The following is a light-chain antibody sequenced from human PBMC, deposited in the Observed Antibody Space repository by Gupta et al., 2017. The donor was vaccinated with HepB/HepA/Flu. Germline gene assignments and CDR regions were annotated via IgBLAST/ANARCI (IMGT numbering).Light chain of an antibody. CDR2: QAT. Sequence: DIQMTQSPSSLSASVGDRITITCRASRSIGSRLARPQQKPGRTPELLVYQATILDTGVPPRFRGSGSGTDFTLAISTLLAADLTPYYCRHQSYFLWTFGQGTRVEI. J-gene: IGKJ1*01. CDR1: RSIGSR. V-gene: IGKV1-5*03. CDR3: RHQSYFLWT.